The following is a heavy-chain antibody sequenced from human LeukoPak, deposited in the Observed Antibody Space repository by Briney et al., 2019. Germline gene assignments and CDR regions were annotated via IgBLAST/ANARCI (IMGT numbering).Heavy chain of an antibody. Sequence: ASVKVSCKASGYTFTGYYMHWVRQAPGQGLEWMGWINTNTGNPTYAQGFTGRFVFSLDTSVSTAYLQISSLKAEDTAVYYCARVPVLLWFGEFSKYNWFDPWGQGTLVTVSS. J-gene: IGHJ5*02. CDR2: INTNTGNP. CDR1: GYTFTGYY. V-gene: IGHV7-4-1*02. CDR3: ARVPVLLWFGEFSKYNWFDP. D-gene: IGHD3-10*01.